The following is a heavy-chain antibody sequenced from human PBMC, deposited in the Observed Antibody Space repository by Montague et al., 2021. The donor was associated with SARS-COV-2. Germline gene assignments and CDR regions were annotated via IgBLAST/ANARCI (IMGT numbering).Heavy chain of an antibody. CDR1: GYPFTSYD. V-gene: IGHV1-8*01. CDR2: MNPNSGNT. D-gene: IGHD3-10*01. Sequence: LVKVSCKASGYPFTSYDINWVRQAAGQGLEWMGWMNPNSGNTGYAQKLQGRVTMTRDTSMNTAYMELSSLRFEDTAVYYCARASLVRGVIITRVRYSYYMDVWGKGTTVTVS. CDR3: ARASLVRGVIITRVRYSYYMDV. J-gene: IGHJ6*03.